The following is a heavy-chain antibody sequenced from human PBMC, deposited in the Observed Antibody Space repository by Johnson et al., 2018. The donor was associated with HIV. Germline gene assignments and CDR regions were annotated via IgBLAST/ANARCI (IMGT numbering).Heavy chain of an antibody. CDR3: AKGLRRITMIVVA. Sequence: VQLVESGVGLVQPGKSLRLSCGVSGFTFDDYTMHWVRQAPGKGLEWVSLISWDGGSTYYADSLKGRFTISRDNSKNSLYLQMNSLRTEDTALYYCAKGLRRITMIVVAWGQGTMVTVSS. V-gene: IGHV3-43*01. J-gene: IGHJ3*01. CDR1: GFTFDDYT. D-gene: IGHD3-22*01. CDR2: ISWDGGST.